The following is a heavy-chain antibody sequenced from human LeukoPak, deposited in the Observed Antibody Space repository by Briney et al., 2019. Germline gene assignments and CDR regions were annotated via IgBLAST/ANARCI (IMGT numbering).Heavy chain of an antibody. CDR1: GFTFSSYS. Sequence: GGSLRLSCAASGFTFSSYSMNWVRQAPGKGLEWVSSISSSSSYIYYADSVKGRFTISRDNAKNSLYLQMNSLRAEDTAVYYCARGGPVVASFDYWGQGTLVTVSS. J-gene: IGHJ4*02. D-gene: IGHD2-15*01. V-gene: IGHV3-21*04. CDR2: ISSSSSYI. CDR3: ARGGPVVASFDY.